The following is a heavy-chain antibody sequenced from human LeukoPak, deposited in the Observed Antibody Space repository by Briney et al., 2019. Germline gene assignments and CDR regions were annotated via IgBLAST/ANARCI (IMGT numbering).Heavy chain of an antibody. CDR3: AREATVGATDY. CDR1: GYTFTSYY. CDR2: INPSGGST. D-gene: IGHD1-26*01. Sequence: GASVKVSCKASGYTFTSYYMHWVRQAPGQGLEWMGIINPSGGSTSYAQKFQGRVTMTRDTSTSTVYMELSSLRSEDTAAYYCAREATVGATDYWGQGTLVTVSS. J-gene: IGHJ4*02. V-gene: IGHV1-46*01.